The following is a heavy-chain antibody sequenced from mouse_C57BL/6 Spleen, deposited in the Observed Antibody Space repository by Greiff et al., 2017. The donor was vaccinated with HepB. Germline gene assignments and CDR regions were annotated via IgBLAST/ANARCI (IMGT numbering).Heavy chain of an antibody. Sequence: EVKLMESGGGLVKPGGSLKLSCAASGFTFSDYGMHWVRQAPEKGLEWVAYISSGSSTIYYADTVKGRFTIYRDNARNTLFLQMTSLRSEDTAMYYCARQSSGLFDYWGQGTTLTVSS. CDR3: ARQSSGLFDY. CDR1: GFTFSDYG. CDR2: ISSGSSTI. D-gene: IGHD3-2*02. V-gene: IGHV5-17*01. J-gene: IGHJ2*01.